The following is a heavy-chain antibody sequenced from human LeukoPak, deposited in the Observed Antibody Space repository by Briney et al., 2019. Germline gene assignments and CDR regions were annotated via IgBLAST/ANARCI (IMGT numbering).Heavy chain of an antibody. J-gene: IGHJ4*02. CDR2: IRGSGGST. Sequence: PGGSLRLSCAASGFTFSNYAMNWVRQAPGKGLEWVSGIRGSGGSTYYADSVKGRFTISRDNSKNTLSLQMNSLRGEDTAVYYCAKDGSPDFDWLLSEKYFDYWGQGTLVTVSS. V-gene: IGHV3-23*01. CDR1: GFTFSNYA. D-gene: IGHD3-9*01. CDR3: AKDGSPDFDWLLSEKYFDY.